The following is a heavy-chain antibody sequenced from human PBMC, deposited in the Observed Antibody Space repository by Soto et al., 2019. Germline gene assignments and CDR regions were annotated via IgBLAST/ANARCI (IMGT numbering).Heavy chain of an antibody. V-gene: IGHV1-69*01. CDR3: ARDARFGGYQGGNPNNYYYSGMDV. D-gene: IGHD2-15*01. CDR1: VGTFSSYA. J-gene: IGHJ6*02. Sequence: QVQLVQSGAEVKKPGSSVKVSCKASVGTFSSYAISWVRQAPGQGLEWMGGIIPIFGTANYAQKFQGRVTITADESTSKACMELSSLRSEDTAVYYCARDARFGGYQGGNPNNYYYSGMDVWGQGTTATVSS. CDR2: IIPIFGTA.